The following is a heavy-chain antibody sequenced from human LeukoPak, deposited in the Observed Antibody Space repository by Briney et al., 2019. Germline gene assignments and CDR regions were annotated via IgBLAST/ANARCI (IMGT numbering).Heavy chain of an antibody. D-gene: IGHD3-3*01. CDR3: ARGADDFRSGYYVGYYYYMDV. CDR1: GFTFSSYS. CDR2: ISSSSSTI. V-gene: IGHV3-48*01. J-gene: IGHJ6*03. Sequence: GGSLRLSCAASGFTFSSYSMNWVRQAPGKGLEWVSYISSSSSTIYYADSVKGRFTISRDNAKNSLYLQMNSLRAEDTAVYYCARGADDFRSGYYVGYYYYMDVWGKGTTVTVSS.